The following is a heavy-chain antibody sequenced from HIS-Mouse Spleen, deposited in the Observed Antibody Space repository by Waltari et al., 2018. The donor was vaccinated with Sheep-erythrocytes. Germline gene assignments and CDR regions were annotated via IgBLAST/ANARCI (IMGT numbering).Heavy chain of an antibody. CDR3: AKDIGTGLSYGMDV. J-gene: IGHJ6*02. D-gene: IGHD1-1*01. V-gene: IGHV3-9*01. Sequence: EVQLVESGGGLVQPGRSLRLSCAASGFTFDDYAMHWVRQAPGRGLDWVSGISWNSGSIGYADSVKGRFTISRDNAKNSLYLQMNSLRAEDTALYYCAKDIGTGLSYGMDVWGQGTTVTVSS. CDR1: GFTFDDYA. CDR2: ISWNSGSI.